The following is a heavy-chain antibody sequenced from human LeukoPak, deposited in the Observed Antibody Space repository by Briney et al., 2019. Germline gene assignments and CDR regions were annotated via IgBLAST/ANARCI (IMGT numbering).Heavy chain of an antibody. V-gene: IGHV3-11*03. CDR1: GFTFSDYY. Sequence: GGSLRLSCAASGFTFSDYYMSWIRQAPGKGLEWISYISSSATYTKYADSVKGRFTISRDNSKNTLYLQMNSLRAEDTAVYYCAKSGGVGDYVRGYWYFDLWGRGTLVTVSS. CDR2: ISSSATYT. D-gene: IGHD4-17*01. J-gene: IGHJ2*01. CDR3: AKSGGVGDYVRGYWYFDL.